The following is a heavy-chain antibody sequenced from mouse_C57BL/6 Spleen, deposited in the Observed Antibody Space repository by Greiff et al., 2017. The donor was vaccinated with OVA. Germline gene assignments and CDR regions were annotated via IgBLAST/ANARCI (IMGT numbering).Heavy chain of an antibody. Sequence: VQLKESGPELVKPGASVKISCKASGYSFTDYNMNWVKQSNGKSLEWIGVINPNYGTTSYNQKFKGKATLTVDQSSSTAYMQLNSLTSEDSAVYYGARVGTTVNYYFDYWGQGTTLTVSS. D-gene: IGHD1-1*01. CDR3: ARVGTTVNYYFDY. J-gene: IGHJ2*01. CDR2: INPNYGTT. CDR1: GYSFTDYN. V-gene: IGHV1-39*01.